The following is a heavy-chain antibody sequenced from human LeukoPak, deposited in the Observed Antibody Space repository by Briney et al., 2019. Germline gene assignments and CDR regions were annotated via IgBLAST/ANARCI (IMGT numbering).Heavy chain of an antibody. CDR1: GFSISPYS. D-gene: IGHD3-22*01. CDR3: ARTLASGGSSGYFIDAFDI. Sequence: PGGSLRLSCAASGFSISPYSMNWVRQAPGKGLEWVSYISSSSSTIYNADSVKGRFTISRDNAKHSLYLQMNILRAEDTAVYYCARTLASGGSSGYFIDAFDIWGQGTMVTVSS. J-gene: IGHJ3*02. V-gene: IGHV3-48*04. CDR2: ISSSSSTI.